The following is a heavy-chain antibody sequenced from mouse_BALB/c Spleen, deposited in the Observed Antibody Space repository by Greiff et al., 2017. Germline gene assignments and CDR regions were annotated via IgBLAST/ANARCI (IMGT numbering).Heavy chain of an antibody. Sequence: QVQLQQSGAELMKPGASVKISCKATGYTFSSYWIEWVKQRPGHGLEWIGEILPGSGSTNYNEKFKGKATFTADTSSNTAYMQLSSLTSEDSAVYYCARGGYYDGGAMDYWGQGTSVTVSS. V-gene: IGHV1-9*01. CDR2: ILPGSGST. CDR1: GYTFSSYW. D-gene: IGHD2-3*01. CDR3: ARGGYYDGGAMDY. J-gene: IGHJ4*01.